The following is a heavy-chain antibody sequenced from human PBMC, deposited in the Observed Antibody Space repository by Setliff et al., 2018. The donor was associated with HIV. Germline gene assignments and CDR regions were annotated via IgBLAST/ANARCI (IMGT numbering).Heavy chain of an antibody. V-gene: IGHV3-15*01. CDR3: TTSLPWFDP. Sequence: PGGSLRLSCAASGFTFGNAWMTWVRQAPGKGLEWVGLIKGKSDGGTTDYAAPVKGRFTISRDDSKNTLYLQMNSLKTEDTAVYYCTTSLPWFDPWGQGTLVTVSS. CDR1: GFTFGNAW. CDR2: IKGKSDGGTT. J-gene: IGHJ5*02.